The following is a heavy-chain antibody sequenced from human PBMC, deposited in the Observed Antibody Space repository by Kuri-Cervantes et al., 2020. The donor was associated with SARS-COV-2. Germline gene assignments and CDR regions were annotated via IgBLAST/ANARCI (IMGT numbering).Heavy chain of an antibody. CDR3: AGGYSSGWPDH. D-gene: IGHD6-19*01. CDR1: GGSISSHY. CDR2: MKRDGSEK. V-gene: IGHV3-7*01. J-gene: IGHJ5*02. Sequence: ETLSLTCTVSGGSISSHYWSWIRQPPGKGLEWVASMKRDGSEKYYVDSVKGRFTISRDNAKNSLDLQMNSLRPDDTAVYYCAGGYSSGWPDHWGQGTLVTVSS.